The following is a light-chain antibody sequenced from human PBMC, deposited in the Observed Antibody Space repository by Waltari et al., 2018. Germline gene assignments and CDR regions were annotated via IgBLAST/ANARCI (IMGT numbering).Light chain of an antibody. V-gene: IGKV3-15*01. Sequence: VLLTQSPASLSVSPGDTVLLSCRASQSVRTNLVWYQQKAGQAPRTLSYGASTRASGVPSRFSGSGSETDFTLIISSLQSEDAAVYFCQQYYVWPPITFGGGTKLEI. CDR3: QQYYVWPPIT. CDR1: QSVRTN. CDR2: GAS. J-gene: IGKJ4*01.